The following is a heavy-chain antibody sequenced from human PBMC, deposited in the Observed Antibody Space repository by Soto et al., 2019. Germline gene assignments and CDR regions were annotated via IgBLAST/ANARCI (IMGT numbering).Heavy chain of an antibody. V-gene: IGHV3-33*01. D-gene: IGHD3-22*01. CDR3: ARDSGGYYSYYFDY. CDR2: IWYDGSNK. CDR1: GLTLPSSG. Sequence: GSLRIYSTAPGLTLPSSGMLWVRQAPGKGLEWVAVIWYDGSNKYYADSVKGRFTISRDNSKNTLYLQMNSLRAEDTAVYYCARDSGGYYSYYFDYWGQGT. J-gene: IGHJ4*02.